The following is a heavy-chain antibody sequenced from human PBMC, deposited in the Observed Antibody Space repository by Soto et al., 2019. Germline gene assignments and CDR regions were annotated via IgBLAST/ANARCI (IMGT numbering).Heavy chain of an antibody. J-gene: IGHJ4*02. V-gene: IGHV5-51*01. D-gene: IGHD2-8*02. CDR3: ARVRESTAAFDY. CDR1: GYSFASYW. Sequence: PGESLKISCKGSGYSFASYWITWVRQMPGKGLEWMGIIYPRDSDTRYSPSFQGQVTISADKSISTAYLQWSSLKASDTAMYYCARVRESTAAFDYWGQGTLVTVSS. CDR2: IYPRDSDT.